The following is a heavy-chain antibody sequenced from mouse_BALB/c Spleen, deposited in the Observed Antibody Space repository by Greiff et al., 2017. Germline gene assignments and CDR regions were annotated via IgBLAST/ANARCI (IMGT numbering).Heavy chain of an antibody. J-gene: IGHJ4*01. Sequence: EVKLMESGPGLVKPSQSLSLTCTVTGYSITSDYAWNWIRQFPGNKLEWMGYISYSGSTSYNPSLKSRISITRDTSKNQFFLQLNSVTTEDTATYYCARYDRYYYAMDYWGQGTSVTVSS. CDR1: GYSITSDYA. CDR2: ISYSGST. D-gene: IGHD2-3*01. CDR3: ARYDRYYYAMDY. V-gene: IGHV3-2*02.